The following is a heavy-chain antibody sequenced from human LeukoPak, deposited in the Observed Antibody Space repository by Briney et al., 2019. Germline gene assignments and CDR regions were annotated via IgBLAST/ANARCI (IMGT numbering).Heavy chain of an antibody. CDR3: ASLTIFGVVREDY. J-gene: IGHJ4*02. D-gene: IGHD3-3*01. Sequence: SETLSLTCTVSGGSISSSSYYWGWIRQPPGKGLEWIGSIYYSGSTYYNPSLKSRVTISVDTSKNQFSLKLSSVTAADTAVYYCASLTIFGVVREDYWGQGTLVTVSS. CDR2: IYYSGST. CDR1: GGSISSSSYY. V-gene: IGHV4-39*07.